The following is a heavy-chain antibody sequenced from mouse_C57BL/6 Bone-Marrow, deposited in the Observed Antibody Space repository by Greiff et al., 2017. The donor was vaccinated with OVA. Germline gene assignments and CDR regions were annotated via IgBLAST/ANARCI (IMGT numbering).Heavy chain of an antibody. D-gene: IGHD1-1*01. V-gene: IGHV1-61*01. J-gene: IGHJ1*03. CDR1: GYTFTSYW. CDR2: IYPSDSET. CDR3: AINYYGRGWYFDV. Sequence: QVQLQQPGAELVRPGSSVKLSCKASGYTFTSYWMDWVKQRPGQGLEWIGNIYPSDSETHYNQKFKDKATLTVDKSSSTADMQLSSLTSEDSAVYYCAINYYGRGWYFDVWGTGTTVTVSS.